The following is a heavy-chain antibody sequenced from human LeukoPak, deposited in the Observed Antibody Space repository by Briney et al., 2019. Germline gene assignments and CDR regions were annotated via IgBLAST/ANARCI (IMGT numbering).Heavy chain of an antibody. Sequence: SETLSLTCAVYGGSFSGYYWSWIRQPPGKGLEWIGEINHSGSTNYNPSLKSRVAISVDTSKNQFSLKLSSVTAADTAVYYCARVTYYYDSSGYHQYYFGYWGQGTLVTVSS. CDR1: GGSFSGYY. V-gene: IGHV4-34*01. CDR2: INHSGST. D-gene: IGHD3-22*01. CDR3: ARVTYYYDSSGYHQYYFGY. J-gene: IGHJ4*02.